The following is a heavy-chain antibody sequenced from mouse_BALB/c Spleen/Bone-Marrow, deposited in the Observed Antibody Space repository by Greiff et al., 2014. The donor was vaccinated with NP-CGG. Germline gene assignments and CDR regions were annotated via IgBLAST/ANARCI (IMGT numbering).Heavy chain of an antibody. J-gene: IGHJ3*01. CDR2: IRLKSNNYAT. V-gene: IGHV6-6*02. Sequence: EVQVVESGGGLVQPGGSMKLSCVASGFTFSNYWMNWVRQSPEKGLEWVAEIRLKSNNYATHYAESVKGRFTISRDDSKSSVYLQMNNLRAGDTGIYYCTWFAYWGQGTLVTVSA. CDR1: GFTFSNYW. CDR3: TWFAY.